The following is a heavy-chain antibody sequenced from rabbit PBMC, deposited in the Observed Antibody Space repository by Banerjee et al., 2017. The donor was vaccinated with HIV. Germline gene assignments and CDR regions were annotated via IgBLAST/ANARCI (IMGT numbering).Heavy chain of an antibody. CDR2: IYTGSSGNN. V-gene: IGHV1S45*01. CDR3: ARTAGYLDDGDGYFNL. J-gene: IGHJ4*01. D-gene: IGHD2-1*01. Sequence: QEQLVEYGGDLVQPEGSLTLTCTASGFDLSSSYWICWGRQAPGKGLEWIGCIYTGSSGNNYYASWAKGRFTISETSSTTVTLQMTSLTAADTATYFCARTAGYLDDGDGYFNLWGPGTLVTVS. CDR1: GFDLSSSYW.